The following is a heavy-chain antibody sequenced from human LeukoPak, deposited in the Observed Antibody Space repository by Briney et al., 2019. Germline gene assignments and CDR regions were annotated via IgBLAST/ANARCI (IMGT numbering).Heavy chain of an antibody. Sequence: PSETLSLTCTVSGGSISSYYWSWIRQPPGKGLEWIGYIYYSGSTNYNPSLKSRVTISVDTSKNQFSLKLSSVTAADTAVYYCASEYYCDSSGTGDAFDIWGQGTMVTVSS. CDR3: ASEYYCDSSGTGDAFDI. CDR2: IYYSGST. J-gene: IGHJ3*02. V-gene: IGHV4-59*01. D-gene: IGHD3-22*01. CDR1: GGSISSYY.